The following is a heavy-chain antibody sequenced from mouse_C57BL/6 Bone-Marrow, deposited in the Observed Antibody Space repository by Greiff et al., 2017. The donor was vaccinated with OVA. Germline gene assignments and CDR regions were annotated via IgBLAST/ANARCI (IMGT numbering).Heavy chain of an antibody. CDR2: IYPRSGNT. CDR3: ARDYGSSYGY. V-gene: IGHV1-81*01. CDR1: GYTFTSYG. Sequence: VMLVESGAELARPGASVKLSCKASGYTFTSYGISWVKQRTGQGLEWIGEIYPRSGNTYYNAKFKGKATLTADKSSSTAYMELRSLTSEDSAVYFCARDYGSSYGYWGQGTTLTVSS. D-gene: IGHD1-1*01. J-gene: IGHJ2*01.